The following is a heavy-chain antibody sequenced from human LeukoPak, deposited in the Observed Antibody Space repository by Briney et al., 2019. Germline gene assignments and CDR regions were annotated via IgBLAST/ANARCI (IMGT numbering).Heavy chain of an antibody. V-gene: IGHV3-9*01. D-gene: IGHD6-13*01. Sequence: GGSLRLSCAASGFTFDDYAMHWVRQAPGKGLEWVSGISWNSGSIGYADSVTGRFTISRDNAKNTLYLQMNSLRAEDTAVYYCARDDAAAGIIFDSWGQGTLVTVSS. CDR3: ARDDAAAGIIFDS. CDR1: GFTFDDYA. CDR2: ISWNSGSI. J-gene: IGHJ4*02.